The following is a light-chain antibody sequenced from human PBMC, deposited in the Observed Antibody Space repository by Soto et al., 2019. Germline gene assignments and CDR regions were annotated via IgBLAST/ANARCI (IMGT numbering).Light chain of an antibody. CDR3: ASYASDNTWM. J-gene: IGLJ3*02. Sequence: QSVLTQPASVSGSPGQSITISCTGTSSDVGGYNYVSWYQQHPGKPPKLMIYDVSNRPSGVSNHFSGSKSGNTASLTISGLQAEDEADYYCASYASDNTWMFGGGTKLTVL. V-gene: IGLV2-14*01. CDR1: SSDVGGYNY. CDR2: DVS.